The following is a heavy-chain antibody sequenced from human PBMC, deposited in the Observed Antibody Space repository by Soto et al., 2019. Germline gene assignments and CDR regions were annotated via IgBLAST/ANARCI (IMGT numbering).Heavy chain of an antibody. V-gene: IGHV3-30*18. CDR2: ISFDGSNK. J-gene: IGHJ4*02. CDR1: GFTFSRYA. D-gene: IGHD3-3*01. Sequence: QVQLVESGGGVVQPGKSLRLSCAASGFTFSRYAMHWVRQAPGKGLEWVALISFDGSNKHYADSVKGRFTISRDNSKNTLYLQMNRLRTEDTALYYCAKDPAYHDYWSGYFDYWGQGTLVTVSS. CDR3: AKDPAYHDYWSGYFDY.